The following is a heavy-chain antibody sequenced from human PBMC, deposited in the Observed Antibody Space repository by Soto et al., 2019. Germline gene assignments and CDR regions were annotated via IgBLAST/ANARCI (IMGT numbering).Heavy chain of an antibody. Sequence: PSETLSLTCTVSGGAISSYYWSWIRQPPGKGLEWIGYIYYSGSTNYNPSLKSRFTISRDNAQNSLYLQMNSLRAEDTAVYYCARVTPSYGNDNWGQGTLVTVSS. D-gene: IGHD1-1*01. J-gene: IGHJ4*02. CDR2: IYYSGST. CDR1: GGAISSYY. CDR3: ARVTPSYGNDN. V-gene: IGHV4-59*08.